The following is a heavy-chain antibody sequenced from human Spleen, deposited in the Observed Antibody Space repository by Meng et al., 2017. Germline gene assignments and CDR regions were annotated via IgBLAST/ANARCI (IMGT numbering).Heavy chain of an antibody. V-gene: IGHV5-51*01. J-gene: IGHJ1*01. CDR3: ARHYPAAAGTGGGCQH. Sequence: GGSLRLSCKGSGYSFTSYWIGWVRQMPGKGLEWMGIIYPGDSDTRYSPSFQGQVTISADKSISTAYLQWSSLKASDTAMYYCARHYPAAAGTGGGCQHWGQGTLVTVSS. CDR1: GYSFTSYW. D-gene: IGHD6-13*01. CDR2: IYPGDSDT.